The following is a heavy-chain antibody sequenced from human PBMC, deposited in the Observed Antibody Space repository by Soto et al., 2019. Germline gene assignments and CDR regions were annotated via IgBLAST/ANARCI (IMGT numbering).Heavy chain of an antibody. CDR2: IIPILGIA. J-gene: IGHJ6*02. CDR3: ARTYGYDSSDYSGYCDYGMDV. CDR1: GGTFSSYT. D-gene: IGHD3-22*01. Sequence: QVQLVQSGPEVKKPGSSVKVSCKASGGTFSSYTISWVRHAPGQGLEWMGRIIPILGIANYAQKFQGRVTITAEKNTSTAYMVLRSMRTEDTAVEYWARTYGYDSSDYSGYCDYGMDVWGQGTTVTVSS. V-gene: IGHV1-69*02.